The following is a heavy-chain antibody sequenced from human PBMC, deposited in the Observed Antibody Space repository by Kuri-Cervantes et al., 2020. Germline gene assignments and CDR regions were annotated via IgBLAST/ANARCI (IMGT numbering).Heavy chain of an antibody. CDR1: GFTVSSHY. V-gene: IGHV3-66*01. CDR2: IYSGGST. D-gene: IGHD5-24*01. J-gene: IGHJ4*02. Sequence: GESLEISCAAFGFTVSSHYMSWVRQAPGKGLEWVSVIYSGGSTYYADSVQGRFTISRDNSKNTLYLQMNGLRAEDKAVYYFGGEMVTILDSWGQGTLVTVSS. CDR3: GGEMVTILDS.